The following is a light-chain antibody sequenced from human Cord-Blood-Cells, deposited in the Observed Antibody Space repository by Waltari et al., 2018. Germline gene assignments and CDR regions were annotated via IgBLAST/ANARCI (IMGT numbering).Light chain of an antibody. CDR2: GAS. Sequence: EIVLTQSPATLSLSPGERATLSCRASQSVSSYLAWYQQQPGQAPRLLIYGASNRATGIPARFSGSGSGTDVTLTISSLEPEEFAVYYCQQRSNRPLTFGGGTNVEIK. J-gene: IGKJ4*01. V-gene: IGKV3-11*01. CDR1: QSVSSY. CDR3: QQRSNRPLT.